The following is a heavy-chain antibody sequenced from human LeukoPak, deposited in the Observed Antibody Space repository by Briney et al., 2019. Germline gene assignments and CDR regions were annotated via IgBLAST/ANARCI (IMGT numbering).Heavy chain of an antibody. J-gene: IGHJ4*02. V-gene: IGHV1-2*02. Sequence: ASVKVSCKASGYTFTGYYMHWVRQAPEQGLEWMGWINPNSGGTNYAQKFQGRVTMTRDTSTSTAYMELRSLRSDDTAVYYCARDLSGPDYWGQGTLVTVSS. D-gene: IGHD2-15*01. CDR2: INPNSGGT. CDR1: GYTFTGYY. CDR3: ARDLSGPDY.